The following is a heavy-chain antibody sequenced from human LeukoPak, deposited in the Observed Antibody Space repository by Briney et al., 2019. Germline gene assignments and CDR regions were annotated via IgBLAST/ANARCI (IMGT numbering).Heavy chain of an antibody. J-gene: IGHJ4*02. CDR2: ISYDGSNK. CDR1: GFTFSSYA. D-gene: IGHD6-19*01. Sequence: GGSLRLSCAASGFTFSSYAMHWVRQAPGKGLEWVAVISYDGSNKYYADSVKGRFTISRDNSKNTLYLQMNSLRAEDTAVYYCARDRNILGSSGWSDYWGQGTLVTVSS. V-gene: IGHV3-30*04. CDR3: ARDRNILGSSGWSDY.